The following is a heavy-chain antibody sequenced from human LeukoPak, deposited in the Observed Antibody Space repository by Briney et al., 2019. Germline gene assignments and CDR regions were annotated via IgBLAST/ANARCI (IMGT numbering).Heavy chain of an antibody. Sequence: GGSLRLSCAASGFTFSNYGMHWVRQAPGKGLEWVAVVSSDGSIDYYADSVRGRFTVSRDNSKNTMFLEFNTLRPEDTAVHYCAREGMGTTFSAWFDPWGQGTLVTVSS. CDR3: AREGMGTTFSAWFDP. J-gene: IGHJ5*02. CDR2: VSSDGSID. V-gene: IGHV3-30*03. D-gene: IGHD1-7*01. CDR1: GFTFSNYG.